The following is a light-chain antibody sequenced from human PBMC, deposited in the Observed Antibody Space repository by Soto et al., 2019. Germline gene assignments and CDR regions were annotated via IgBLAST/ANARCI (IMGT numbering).Light chain of an antibody. CDR1: SSDVGGYNY. Sequence: QSALTQPASVSGSPGQSITISCTGTSSDVGGYNYVSWYQQHPGKAPKLMIYDVSSRPSGVSNRFSGSKSGNTASLTISGLQAEDEDDYYCSSYTSSSTLTVFGTGTKLTVL. CDR3: SSYTSSSTLTV. V-gene: IGLV2-14*03. J-gene: IGLJ1*01. CDR2: DVS.